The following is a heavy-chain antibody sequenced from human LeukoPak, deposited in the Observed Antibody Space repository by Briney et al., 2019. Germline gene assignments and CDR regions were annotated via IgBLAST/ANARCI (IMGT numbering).Heavy chain of an antibody. CDR3: ASGPVDTAIRVVDY. Sequence: SETLSLTCAVYGGSFSGYYWSWIRQPPGKGLEWIGEINHSGSTNYNPSLKSRVTISVDTSKDQFSLKLSSVTAADTAVYYCASGPVDTAIRVVDYWGQGTLVTVSS. D-gene: IGHD5-18*01. V-gene: IGHV4-34*01. CDR1: GGSFSGYY. CDR2: INHSGST. J-gene: IGHJ4*02.